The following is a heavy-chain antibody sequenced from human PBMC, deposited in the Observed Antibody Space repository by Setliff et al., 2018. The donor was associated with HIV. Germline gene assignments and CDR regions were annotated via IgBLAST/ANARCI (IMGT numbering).Heavy chain of an antibody. CDR1: GFTFTSYS. CDR3: ARVEYYYDSSGYQNWYFDL. CDR2: ISGGST. Sequence: PGGSLRLSCAASGFTFTSYSVNWVRQAPGKGLESISYISGGSTYYADSVKGRFTISRDNSKNTLYLQMNSLRAEDTAVYYCARVEYYYDSSGYQNWYFDLWGRGTLVTVSS. J-gene: IGHJ2*01. D-gene: IGHD3-22*01. V-gene: IGHV3-66*01.